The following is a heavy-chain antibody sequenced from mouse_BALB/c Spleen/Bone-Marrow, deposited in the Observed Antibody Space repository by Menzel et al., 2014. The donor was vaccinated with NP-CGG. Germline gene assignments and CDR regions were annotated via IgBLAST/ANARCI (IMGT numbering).Heavy chain of an antibody. J-gene: IGHJ4*01. D-gene: IGHD2-10*02. Sequence: VQLVESGPSLVAPSQSLSITCTVSGFSLTDYGINWVRQPPGKGLEWLGMIWGDGTTDYNSALRSRLSINKDNSRSQVFLKMNSLQTDDTARYYCAREKYGNYYAMGYWGQGTSVTVSS. CDR2: IWGDGTT. CDR3: AREKYGNYYAMGY. CDR1: GFSLTDYG. V-gene: IGHV2-6-7*01.